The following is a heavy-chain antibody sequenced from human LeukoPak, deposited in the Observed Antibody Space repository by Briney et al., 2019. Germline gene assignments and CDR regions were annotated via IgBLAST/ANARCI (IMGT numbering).Heavy chain of an antibody. CDR2: ISGNGGVI. Sequence: GGSLRLSCAASGFTFSDNYMTWVRQAPGEGLEWLSYISGNGGVIQYADSVKGRFTISRDNAKNLLYLQMDSLRVEDTAIYYCARDPRTVRIWGQGTLVTVSS. J-gene: IGHJ4*02. CDR3: ARDPRTVRI. D-gene: IGHD1-1*01. CDR1: GFTFSDNY. V-gene: IGHV3-11*04.